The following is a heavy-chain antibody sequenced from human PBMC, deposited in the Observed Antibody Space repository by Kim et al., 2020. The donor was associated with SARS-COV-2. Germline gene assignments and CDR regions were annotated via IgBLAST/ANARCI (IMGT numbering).Heavy chain of an antibody. V-gene: IGHV4-59*08. CDR1: GGSISSYY. D-gene: IGHD3-10*01. CDR2: IYYSGST. J-gene: IGHJ4*02. CDR3: ASSRFGELWDY. Sequence: SETLSLTCTVSGGSISSYYWSWIRQPPGKGLEWIGYIYYSGSTNYNPSLKSRVTISVDTSKNQFSLKLSSVTAADTAVYYCASSRFGELWDYWGQGTLVTVSS.